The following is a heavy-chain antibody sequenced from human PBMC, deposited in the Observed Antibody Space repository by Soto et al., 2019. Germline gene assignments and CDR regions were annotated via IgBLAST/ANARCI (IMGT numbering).Heavy chain of an antibody. CDR2: IYPGDSDT. D-gene: IGHD2-2*01. V-gene: IGHV5-51*01. Sequence: GESLRISYKGSGYKFTSYWIGWVRQMTGKGLEWMGIIYPGDSDTRYSPSFQGQVTISADKSISTAFLQWSSLKASDTAMYYCARYCSSTSCSGSYYYYGMDVWGQGTTVTVSS. CDR3: ARYCSSTSCSGSYYYYGMDV. J-gene: IGHJ6*02. CDR1: GYKFTSYW.